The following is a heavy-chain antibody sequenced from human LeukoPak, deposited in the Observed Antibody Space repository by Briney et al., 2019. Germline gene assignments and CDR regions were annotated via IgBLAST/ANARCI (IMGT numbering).Heavy chain of an antibody. D-gene: IGHD3-22*01. V-gene: IGHV1-2*02. CDR3: ARYYDSSGYLYY. J-gene: IGHJ4*02. CDR1: GYTFTGYY. Sequence: ASVKVSCKASGYTFTGYYMHWVRQAPGQGLEWMGWINPNNGDTNYAQKFQGRVTMTRDTSISTAYMELSRLRSGDTAVYYCARYYDSSGYLYYWGQGTLVTVSS. CDR2: INPNNGDT.